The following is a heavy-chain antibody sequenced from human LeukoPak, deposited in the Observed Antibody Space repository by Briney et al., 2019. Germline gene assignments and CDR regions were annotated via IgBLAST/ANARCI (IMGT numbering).Heavy chain of an antibody. V-gene: IGHV3-23*01. D-gene: IGHD6-6*01. Sequence: GGSLRLSCAASGFTFRNYAMSWVRQAPGKGLEWVSAIGGSGGGTYYADSVKGRFTFSRDNSKNTLYLQMNSLRAEDMAVYYCARDSSSSQVDYWGQGALVTVSS. J-gene: IGHJ4*02. CDR3: ARDSSSSQVDY. CDR1: GFTFRNYA. CDR2: IGGSGGGT.